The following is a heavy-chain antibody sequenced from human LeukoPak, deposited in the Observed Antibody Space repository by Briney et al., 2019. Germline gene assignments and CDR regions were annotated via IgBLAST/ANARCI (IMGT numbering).Heavy chain of an antibody. V-gene: IGHV4-30-2*01. D-gene: IGHD4/OR15-4a*01. CDR3: ASAPNYSYFDY. J-gene: IGHJ4*02. CDR1: GGSIGSGDYY. Sequence: SETLSLTCTVSGGSIGSGDYYWSWIRQPPGKGLEWIGYIYHNGRTYHNPSFKSRVTISVDRSKNQFSLKLSSVTAADTAVYYCASAPNYSYFDYWGQGTLVTVSS. CDR2: IYHNGRT.